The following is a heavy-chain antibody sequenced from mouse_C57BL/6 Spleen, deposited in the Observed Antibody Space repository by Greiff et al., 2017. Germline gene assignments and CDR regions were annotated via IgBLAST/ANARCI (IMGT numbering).Heavy chain of an antibody. D-gene: IGHD1-1*01. CDR3: ARGITTVVEDY. Sequence: EVKLQQSGPELVKPGASVKISCKASGYTFTDYYMNWVKQSHGKSLEWIGDINPNNGGTSYNQKFKGKATLTVDKSSSTAYMELRSLTSEDSAVYYCARGITTVVEDYWGQGTTLTVSS. V-gene: IGHV1-26*01. J-gene: IGHJ2*01. CDR1: GYTFTDYY. CDR2: INPNNGGT.